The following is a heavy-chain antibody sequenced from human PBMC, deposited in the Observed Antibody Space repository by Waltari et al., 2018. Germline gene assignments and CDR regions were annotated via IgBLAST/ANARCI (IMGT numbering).Heavy chain of an antibody. Sequence: QVQLQQWGAGLLKPSETLSLTCAVSGGSFSGYYWSCTRPPPGKGLEWIGEITHSGSTNYNPSLKSRVSMSVDTSKNQFSLKLSSVTAADTAVYYCARAGDCSGGSCYSGKVDYWGQGTLVTVSS. V-gene: IGHV4-34*01. CDR1: GGSFSGYY. D-gene: IGHD2-15*01. J-gene: IGHJ4*02. CDR2: ITHSGST. CDR3: ARAGDCSGGSCYSGKVDY.